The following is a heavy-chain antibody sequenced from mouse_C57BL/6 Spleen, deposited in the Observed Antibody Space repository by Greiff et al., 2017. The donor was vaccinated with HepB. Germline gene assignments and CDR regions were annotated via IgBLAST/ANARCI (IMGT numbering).Heavy chain of an antibody. Sequence: QVQLKQSGAELVRPGASVTLSCKASGYTFTDYEMHWVKQTPVHGLEWIGAIDPEPGGTAYNQKFKGKAILTADKSSSTAYMELRSLTSEDSAVYYCTRGDDYGYYFDYWGQGTTLTVSS. J-gene: IGHJ2*01. CDR1: GYTFTDYE. V-gene: IGHV1-15*01. D-gene: IGHD2-4*01. CDR3: TRGDDYGYYFDY. CDR2: IDPEPGGT.